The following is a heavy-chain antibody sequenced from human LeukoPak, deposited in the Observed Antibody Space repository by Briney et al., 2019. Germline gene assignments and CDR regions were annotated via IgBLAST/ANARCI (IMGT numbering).Heavy chain of an antibody. CDR3: ARILSHSSSWYYFDY. J-gene: IGHJ4*02. V-gene: IGHV5-51*01. D-gene: IGHD6-13*01. CDR1: GYSFTSYW. Sequence: GESLKISCKGSGYSFTSYWIGWVRQMPGKGLEWMGIIYPGDSDTRYSPSFQGQVTISADKSISTAYLQWSSLKASDTAMYYCARILSHSSSWYYFDYWRQGPLVTVSS. CDR2: IYPGDSDT.